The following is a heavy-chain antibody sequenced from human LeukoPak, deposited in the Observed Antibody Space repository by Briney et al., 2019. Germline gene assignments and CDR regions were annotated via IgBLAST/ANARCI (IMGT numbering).Heavy chain of an antibody. CDR1: GFIFDTHT. CDR3: VRRAAVRGMDF. CDR2: ISGSGDST. J-gene: IGHJ6*02. D-gene: IGHD1-14*01. V-gene: IGHV3-23*01. Sequence: GGSLRLSCIGSGFIFDTHTLTWVRQAPGKGLEWVASISGSGDSTNYGDSVKGRFTISRDNFKRTVHLEMSNLRADDTAMYYCVRRAAVRGMDFWGLGTTVMVSS.